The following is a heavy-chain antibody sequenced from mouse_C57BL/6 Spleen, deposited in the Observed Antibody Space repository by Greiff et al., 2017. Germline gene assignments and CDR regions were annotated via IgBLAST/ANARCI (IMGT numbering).Heavy chain of an antibody. CDR1: GYAFTNYL. J-gene: IGHJ2*01. CDR2: INPGSGGT. CDR3: ARDERLLFDY. V-gene: IGHV1-54*01. Sequence: VQLQQSGAELVRPGTSVKVSCKASGYAFTNYLIEWVKQRPGQGLEWIGVINPGSGGTNYNEKFKGKATLTADTSSSTAYMQLSSLTSEDSAVYFCARDERLLFDYWGQGTTLTVSS. D-gene: IGHD2-3*01.